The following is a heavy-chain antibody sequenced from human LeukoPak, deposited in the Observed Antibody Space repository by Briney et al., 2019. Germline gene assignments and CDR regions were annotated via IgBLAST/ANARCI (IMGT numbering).Heavy chain of an antibody. J-gene: IGHJ4*02. CDR3: TTVRYSSGWYVGNDY. D-gene: IGHD6-19*01. V-gene: IGHV3-15*01. CDR2: IKSKTDGGKT. CDR1: GFTFSNAW. Sequence: GGSLRLSCAASGFTFSNAWMSWVRQAPGKGLEWVGRIKSKTDGGKTDYTVRVRGRFTISRNNSKNTLYLQMNSRKTEDTAVYYCTTVRYSSGWYVGNDYWGQGTLVTVSS.